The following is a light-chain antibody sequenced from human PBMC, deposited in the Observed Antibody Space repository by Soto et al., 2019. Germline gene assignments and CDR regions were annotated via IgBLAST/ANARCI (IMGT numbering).Light chain of an antibody. J-gene: IGKJ1*01. CDR3: LQHSEYPRT. CDR1: QGIGIY. V-gene: IGKV1-17*03. Sequence: DIQMTQSPSAMSASVGDRDTITCRASQGIGIYLAWFQQKPGQVPKRLIYTGSSLQSGVPSRFSGSGSGTEFTLTISSLQPEDFATYYCLQHSEYPRTFGQGTKVEI. CDR2: TGS.